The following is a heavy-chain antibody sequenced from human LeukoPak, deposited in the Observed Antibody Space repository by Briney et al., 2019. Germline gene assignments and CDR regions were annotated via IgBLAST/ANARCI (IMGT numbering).Heavy chain of an antibody. J-gene: IGHJ4*02. CDR1: GGSFSGYY. Sequence: SSETLSLTCAVYGGSFSGYYWSWIRQPPGKGLEWIGEINHSGSTNYNPSLKSRVTISVDTSKNQFSLKLSSVTAADTAVYYCARGIAVAGTSSFFFDYWGQGTLVTVSS. CDR2: INHSGST. D-gene: IGHD6-19*01. V-gene: IGHV4-34*01. CDR3: ARGIAVAGTSSFFFDY.